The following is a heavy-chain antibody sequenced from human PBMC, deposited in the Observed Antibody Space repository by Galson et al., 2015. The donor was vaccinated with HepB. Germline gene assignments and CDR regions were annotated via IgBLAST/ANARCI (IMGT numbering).Heavy chain of an antibody. D-gene: IGHD4/OR15-4a*01. CDR1: GFTFSSYS. CDR2: ISSSSSYI. Sequence: SLRLSCAASGFTFSSYSVNWVRQAPGKGLEWVSSISSSSSYIYYAGSVKGRFTISRDNAKNSLYLQMNSLRAEDTAVYYCARDPMNGGAYYFDYWGQGTLVTVSS. J-gene: IGHJ4*02. CDR3: ARDPMNGGAYYFDY. V-gene: IGHV3-21*01.